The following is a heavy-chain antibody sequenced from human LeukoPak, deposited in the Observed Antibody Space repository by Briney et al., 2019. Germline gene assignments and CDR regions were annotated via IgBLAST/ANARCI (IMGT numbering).Heavy chain of an antibody. CDR2: IYHSGST. V-gene: IGHV4-38-2*02. CDR1: GYSISSGYY. D-gene: IGHD3-16*02. Sequence: PSETLSLTCTVSGYSISSGYYWGWIRQPPGKGLEWIGSIYHSGSTYYNPSLKSRVTISVGTSKNQFSLKLSSVTAADTAVYYCARVLSVGPSFVGSDEWDYYYYMDVWGKGTTVTVSS. CDR3: ARVLSVGPSFVGSDEWDYYYYMDV. J-gene: IGHJ6*03.